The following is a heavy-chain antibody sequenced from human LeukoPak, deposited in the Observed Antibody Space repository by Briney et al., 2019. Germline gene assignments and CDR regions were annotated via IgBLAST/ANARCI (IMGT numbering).Heavy chain of an antibody. CDR3: ARGWGYSEWYWFGP. V-gene: IGHV4-34*01. D-gene: IGHD3-3*01. Sequence: PSETLSLTCAVYGGSFSGYYWSWIRQPPGKGLEWIGEINHSGSTNYNPSLKSRVTISVDTSKNQFSLKLSSVTAADTAVYYCARGWGYSEWYWFGPWGQGTLVTVSS. J-gene: IGHJ5*02. CDR2: INHSGST. CDR1: GGSFSGYY.